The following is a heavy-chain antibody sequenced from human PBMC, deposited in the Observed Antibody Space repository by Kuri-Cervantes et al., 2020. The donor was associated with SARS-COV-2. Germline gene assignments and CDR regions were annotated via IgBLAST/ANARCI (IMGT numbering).Heavy chain of an antibody. CDR2: ISSDGGNK. V-gene: IGHV3-30-3*01. J-gene: IGHJ2*01. CDR3: AREYVYDTTGYFYWYFDL. Sequence: GESLKISCEVSGFTFSSHAMHWVRQAPGKGLEWVAVISSDGGNKYYADSVRGRFTISRGNSKNTLYLRLNTLRAEDTAVYHCAREYVYDTTGYFYWYFDLWGRGTLVTVSS. D-gene: IGHD3-22*01. CDR1: GFTFSSHA.